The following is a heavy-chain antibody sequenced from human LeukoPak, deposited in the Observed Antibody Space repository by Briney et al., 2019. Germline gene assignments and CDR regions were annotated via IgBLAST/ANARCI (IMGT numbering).Heavy chain of an antibody. CDR2: INHSGST. CDR3: ARGTFYWASRVVVTATAGWFDP. J-gene: IGHJ5*02. Sequence: PSETLSLTCAVYGGSFSGYYWSWIRQPPGKGLEWIGEINHSGSTNYNPSLKSRVTISVDTSKNQFSLKLSSVTAADTAVYYCARGTFYWASRVVVTATAGWFDPWGQGTQVTVSS. V-gene: IGHV4-34*01. D-gene: IGHD2-21*02. CDR1: GGSFSGYY.